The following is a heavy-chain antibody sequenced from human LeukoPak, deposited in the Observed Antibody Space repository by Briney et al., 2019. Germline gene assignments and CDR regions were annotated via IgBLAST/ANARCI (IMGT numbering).Heavy chain of an antibody. D-gene: IGHD4-23*01. V-gene: IGHV1-18*01. Sequence: AASVKVSCKASGYTFTSYGISWVRQAPGQGLEWMGWISAYNGNTNYAQKLQGRVTMTTDTSTSTAYMELRSLRSDDTAVYYCARASADDYGGNSYYYYYYMAVWGKGTTVTVSS. CDR1: GYTFTSYG. J-gene: IGHJ6*03. CDR3: ARASADDYGGNSYYYYYYMAV. CDR2: ISAYNGNT.